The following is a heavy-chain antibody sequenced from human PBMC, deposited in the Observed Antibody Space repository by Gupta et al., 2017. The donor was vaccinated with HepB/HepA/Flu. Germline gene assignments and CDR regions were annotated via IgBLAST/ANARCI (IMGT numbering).Heavy chain of an antibody. J-gene: IGHJ4*02. V-gene: IGHV3-43*02. CDR3: AKDIRADD. Sequence: EVQLVESGGGVVQPGGSLRLSCAASGFTFDDYAMHWVRQAPGKGMEWVSVISGEGGSTDDADSVKGRVTISIENSKKSMYMKMKSLRTEDTAVDYGAKDIRADDGGQGTMVTVYS. CDR1: GFTFDDYA. CDR2: ISGEGGST.